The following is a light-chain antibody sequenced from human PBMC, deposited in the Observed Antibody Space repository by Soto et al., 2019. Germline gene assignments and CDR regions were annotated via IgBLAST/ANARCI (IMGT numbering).Light chain of an antibody. CDR2: VSR. CDR3: SSYAGSSNV. Sequence: QSALTQPPSVSGAPGQRVTISCSGSSSNIGAGYDVHWYQQLPGTAPRLLIYVSRNRPSGVPDRFSGSKSGTSASLAITGLQTDDEADYYCSSYAGSSNVFGTGTKVTVL. CDR1: SSNIGAGYD. J-gene: IGLJ1*01. V-gene: IGLV1-40*01.